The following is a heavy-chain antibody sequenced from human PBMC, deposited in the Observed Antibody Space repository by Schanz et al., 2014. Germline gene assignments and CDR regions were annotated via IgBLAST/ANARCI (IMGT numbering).Heavy chain of an antibody. Sequence: QVQLVQSGAEVKKPGSSMKVSCKASGGTFSTYPINWLRQAPGQGLEWMGRIIPIHGIANYAQRFQGRVSITADTSTNTAYMELSSLTSEDTAVYYCARGRGFYDYWGQGTLVTVSS. V-gene: IGHV1-69*02. D-gene: IGHD3-10*01. CDR1: GGTFSTYP. CDR2: IIPIHGIA. J-gene: IGHJ4*02. CDR3: ARGRGFYDY.